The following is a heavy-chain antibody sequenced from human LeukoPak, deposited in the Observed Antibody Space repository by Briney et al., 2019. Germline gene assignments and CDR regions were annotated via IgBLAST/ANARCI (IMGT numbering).Heavy chain of an antibody. V-gene: IGHV3-49*04. Sequence: GGSLRLSCTASGFTFGDYAMSWVRQAPGKGLEWVGFIRSKAYGGTTEYAASVKGRFTISRDDSKSIAYLQMNSLKTEDTAVYYCTRVELKRGFSVGYVFDYWGQGTLVTVSS. CDR3: TRVELKRGFSVGYVFDY. CDR1: GFTFGDYA. D-gene: IGHD3-22*01. CDR2: IRSKAYGGTT. J-gene: IGHJ4*02.